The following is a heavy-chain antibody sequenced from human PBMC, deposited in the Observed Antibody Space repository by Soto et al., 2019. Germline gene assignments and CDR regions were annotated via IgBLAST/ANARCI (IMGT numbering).Heavy chain of an antibody. CDR3: ARPFSSGWYGDFDF. D-gene: IGHD6-19*01. Sequence: VQLLESGGGLVQPGGSLRLSCAASGFAFSSYAMHWVRRAPGKGLEWVAVISYDTTNKYYADSVKGRFTISRDNSKKTMYLQMSSLRAEDTAVYYCARPFSSGWYGDFDFWGPGTLVAVSS. CDR2: ISYDTTNK. CDR1: GFAFSSYA. J-gene: IGHJ4*02. V-gene: IGHV3-30-3*01.